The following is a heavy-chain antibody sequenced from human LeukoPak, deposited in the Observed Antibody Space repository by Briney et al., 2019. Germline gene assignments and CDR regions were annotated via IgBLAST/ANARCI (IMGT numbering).Heavy chain of an antibody. V-gene: IGHV3-30*02. Sequence: GGSLRLSCAASGFTFSSYGMHWVRQAPGKGLEWVAFIRYEGSNKYYADSVKGRFTISRDNSKNTLYLQMNSLRAEDTAVYYCAKGKEWLLYCFDYWGQGTLVTVSS. CDR1: GFTFSSYG. CDR3: AKGKEWLLYCFDY. D-gene: IGHD3-3*01. J-gene: IGHJ4*02. CDR2: IRYEGSNK.